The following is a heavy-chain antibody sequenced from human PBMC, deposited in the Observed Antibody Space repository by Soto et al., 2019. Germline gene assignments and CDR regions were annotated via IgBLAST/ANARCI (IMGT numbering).Heavy chain of an antibody. D-gene: IGHD2-2*01. CDR3: ARGSIVVVPASAQPWFDP. J-gene: IGHJ5*02. CDR1: GGSISSGGYY. V-gene: IGHV4-31*03. CDR2: IYYSGST. Sequence: QVQLQESGPGLVKPSQTLSLTCTVSGGSISSGGYYWSWIRQHPGKGLEWIGYIYYSGSTYYNPSLKRRVTISVDTSKNQFSLKLSSVTAADTAVYYCARGSIVVVPASAQPWFDPWGQGTLVTVSS.